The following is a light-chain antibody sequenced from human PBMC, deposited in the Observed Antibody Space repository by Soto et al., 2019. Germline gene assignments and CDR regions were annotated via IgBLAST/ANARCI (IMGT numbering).Light chain of an antibody. CDR3: QQSYSTPYT. CDR1: QSISSY. V-gene: IGKV1-39*01. Sequence: DIQMTQSPSSLSASVGDRVTITCRASQSISSYLNWYQQKPGKAPKLLIYAASSLQSGVPSRFSGRGSGTDFTHPISSLQHEDFATYYCQQSYSTPYTFGQGTKLEIK. J-gene: IGKJ2*01. CDR2: AAS.